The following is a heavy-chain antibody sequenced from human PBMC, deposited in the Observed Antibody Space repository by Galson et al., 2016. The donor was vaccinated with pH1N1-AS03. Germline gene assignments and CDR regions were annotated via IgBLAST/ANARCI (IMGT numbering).Heavy chain of an antibody. Sequence: ETLSLTCTVSGGSVSSSDNYWGWIRQPPGKGLEWIGSVYFSGSTYRNPSLQSRVTTAVDTSKNQFSLTLTSVTATDTAVYYCARHLRQGRGVFEIWGQGITVTVSS. J-gene: IGHJ3*02. CDR1: GGSVSSSDNY. D-gene: IGHD2-8*01. CDR2: VYFSGST. V-gene: IGHV4-39*01. CDR3: ARHLRQGRGVFEI.